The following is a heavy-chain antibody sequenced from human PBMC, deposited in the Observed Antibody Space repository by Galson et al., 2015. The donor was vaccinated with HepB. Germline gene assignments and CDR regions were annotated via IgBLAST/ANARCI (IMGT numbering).Heavy chain of an antibody. CDR1: GYTFTSYY. CDR2: INPSGGST. CDR3: ARDPVAGTDYYGMDV. D-gene: IGHD6-19*01. Sequence: SCKASGYTFTSYYMHWVRQAPGQGLARMGIINPSGGSTSYAQKLQGRVTMTKDTSTSTVHMELSSLRSEDTAVYYCARDPVAGTDYYGMDVWGQGTTVTVSS. J-gene: IGHJ6*02. V-gene: IGHV1-46*04.